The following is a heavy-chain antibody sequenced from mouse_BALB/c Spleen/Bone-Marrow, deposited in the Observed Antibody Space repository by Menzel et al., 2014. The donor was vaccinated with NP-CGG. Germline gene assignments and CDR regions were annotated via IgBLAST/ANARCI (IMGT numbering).Heavy chain of an antibody. CDR1: GFSSSYYG. J-gene: IGHJ4*01. CDR3: ARSPSMDY. Sequence: VKLQESGPGLVQPSQSLSITCTVSGFSSSYYGVHWIRQSPGKGLEWLGVIWSGGITDYNASFISRLSISKDNSKSQVFFTMNSLQANDTAIYYCARSPSMDYWGPGTSVTVSS. V-gene: IGHV2-2*02. CDR2: IWSGGIT.